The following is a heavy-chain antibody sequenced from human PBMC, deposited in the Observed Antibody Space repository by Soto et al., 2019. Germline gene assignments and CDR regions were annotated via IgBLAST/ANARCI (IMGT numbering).Heavy chain of an antibody. CDR1: GFTFSSYG. CDR2: IWYDGSNK. V-gene: IGHV3-33*01. CDR3: ARDPRIFGRPAYFQH. J-gene: IGHJ1*01. D-gene: IGHD2-15*01. Sequence: QVQLVESGGGVVQPGRSLRLSCAASGFTFSSYGMHWVRQAPGKGLEWVAVIWYDGSNKYYADSVKGRFTISRDNSKNTLYLQMNSLRAEDTAVYYCARDPRIFGRPAYFQHWGQGTLGTVSS.